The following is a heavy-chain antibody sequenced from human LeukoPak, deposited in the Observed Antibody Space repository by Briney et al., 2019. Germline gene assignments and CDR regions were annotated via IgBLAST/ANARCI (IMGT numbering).Heavy chain of an antibody. V-gene: IGHV1-2*02. CDR1: RYTFTGYY. Sequence: ASVKVSCKASRYTFTGYYMHWVRQAPGQGLEWMGWINPNSGGTNYAQKFQGRVTMTRDTSISTAYMELSRLRSDDTAVYYCARNFYFDRSGYYHYWGQGTLVTVSS. CDR2: INPNSGGT. J-gene: IGHJ4*02. CDR3: ARNFYFDRSGYYHY. D-gene: IGHD3-22*01.